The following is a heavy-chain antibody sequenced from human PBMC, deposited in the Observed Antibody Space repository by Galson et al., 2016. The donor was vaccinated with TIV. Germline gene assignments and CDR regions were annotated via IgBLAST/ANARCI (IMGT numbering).Heavy chain of an antibody. V-gene: IGHV5-51*03. CDR1: GYGFSNYW. Sequence: QSGAEVKEPGESLKISCKGSGYGFSNYWIAWVRQMPGKGLEWMGVIYPVDSDTRYSPSFQGQVTISADKSISTAYLPWNSLKAADSAIYYCASERDSGYAYYFDFWGQGTLVTVSS. CDR3: ASERDSGYAYYFDF. CDR2: IYPVDSDT. J-gene: IGHJ4*02. D-gene: IGHD6-25*01.